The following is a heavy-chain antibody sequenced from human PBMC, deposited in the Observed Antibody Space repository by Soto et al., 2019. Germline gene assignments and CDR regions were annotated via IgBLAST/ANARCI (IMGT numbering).Heavy chain of an antibody. CDR3: ARERYYYYMDV. Sequence: PSETLSLTCAVYGGSFSGYYWSWIRQPPGKGLEWIGEINHSGSTNYNPSLKSRVTISVDTPKNQFSLKLSSVTAADTAVYYCARERYYYYMDVWGKGTTVTVSS. J-gene: IGHJ6*03. CDR2: INHSGST. V-gene: IGHV4-34*01. CDR1: GGSFSGYY.